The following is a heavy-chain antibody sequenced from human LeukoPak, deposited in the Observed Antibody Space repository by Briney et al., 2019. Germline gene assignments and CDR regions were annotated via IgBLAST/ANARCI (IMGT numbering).Heavy chain of an antibody. CDR2: IYYSGST. CDR3: AREYGITMVRGVIPEGIAFDI. Sequence: SETLSLTCTVSGGSISSGDYYWGWMRQPPGKGLDWIGYIYYSGSTYDNPSVKSRITTSVDTSKNQFSLKLSSVTAADTAVYYCAREYGITMVRGVIPEGIAFDIWGQGTMVTVSS. D-gene: IGHD3-10*01. J-gene: IGHJ3*02. V-gene: IGHV4-30-4*08. CDR1: GGSISSGDYY.